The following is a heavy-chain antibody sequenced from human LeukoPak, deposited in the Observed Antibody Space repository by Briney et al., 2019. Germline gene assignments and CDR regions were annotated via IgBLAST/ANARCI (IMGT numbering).Heavy chain of an antibody. CDR1: GFTFSTYS. J-gene: IGHJ5*02. D-gene: IGHD3-10*01. CDR2: ITNSNSYI. Sequence: GGSLRLSCAASGFTFSTYSMNWVRQASGKGLEWVSSITNSNSYIYYADSVKGRFTISRDNAKNSLYLQMNSLRAEDTAIYYCARDQNFYGSGRGFDPWGQGTLVTVSS. CDR3: ARDQNFYGSGRGFDP. V-gene: IGHV3-21*01.